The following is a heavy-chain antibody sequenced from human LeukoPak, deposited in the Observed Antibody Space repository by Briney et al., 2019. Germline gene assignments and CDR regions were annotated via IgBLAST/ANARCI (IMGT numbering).Heavy chain of an antibody. CDR3: ARLGRPNYYDSSGYYCAY. CDR2: IYPGESDT. V-gene: IGHV5-51*01. D-gene: IGHD3-22*01. J-gene: IGHJ4*02. CDR1: GYSFTSYW. Sequence: GESLKISCKGSGYSFTSYWIGWVRQMPGKGLEWMGIIYPGESDTRYSPSFQGQVTISADKSISAAYLQWSSLKASDTAMYYCARLGRPNYYDSSGYYCAYWGQGTLVTVSS.